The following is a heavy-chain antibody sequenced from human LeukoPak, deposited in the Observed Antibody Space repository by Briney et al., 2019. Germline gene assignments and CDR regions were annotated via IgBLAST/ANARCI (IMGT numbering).Heavy chain of an antibody. J-gene: IGHJ3*02. D-gene: IGHD7-27*01. CDR2: ISGSGGST. Sequence: GGSLRLSCAASGFTFSTYWMNWVRQAPGKGLEWVSAISGSGGSTYYADSVKGRFTISRDNSKNTLYLQMNSLRAEDTAVYYCARVEGSNWGRVDDAFDIWGQGTMVTVSS. V-gene: IGHV3-23*01. CDR3: ARVEGSNWGRVDDAFDI. CDR1: GFTFSTYW.